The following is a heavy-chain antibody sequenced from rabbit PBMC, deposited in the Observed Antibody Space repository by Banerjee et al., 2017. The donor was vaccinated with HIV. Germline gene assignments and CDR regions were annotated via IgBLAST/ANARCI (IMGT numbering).Heavy chain of an antibody. CDR1: GFSFSSTYY. V-gene: IGHV1S40*01. J-gene: IGHJ4*01. Sequence: QSLEESGGDLVQPEGSLTLTCIASGFSFSSTYYMCWVRQAPGKGLEWIGCIDTGSGATWYASWVNGRFTVSKTSSTTVTLQMTRLTAADTATYFCAKGYLSDGWDLWGPGTLVTVS. CDR3: AKGYLSDGWDL. D-gene: IGHD4-1*01. CDR2: IDTGSGAT.